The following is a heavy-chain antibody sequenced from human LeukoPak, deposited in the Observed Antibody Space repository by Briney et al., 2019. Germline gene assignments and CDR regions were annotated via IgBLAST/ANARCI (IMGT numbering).Heavy chain of an antibody. J-gene: IGHJ4*02. V-gene: IGHV3-23*01. CDR1: GFTFSSYE. CDR3: AKDRLGAMMYFDF. Sequence: PGGPLRLSCAASGFTFSSYEMNWVRQAPGKGLEWVSYISSSGSTYYADSVKGRVTISRDNSKNTLYLQVNSLRVEDTAVYYCAKDRLGAMMYFDFWGQGTLVTVSS. CDR2: ISSSGST. D-gene: IGHD1-26*01.